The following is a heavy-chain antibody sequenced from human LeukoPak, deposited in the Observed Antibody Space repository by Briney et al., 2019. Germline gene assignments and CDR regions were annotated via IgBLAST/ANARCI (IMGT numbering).Heavy chain of an antibody. CDR3: ARSVVVVTPYYFDY. Sequence: GASVKVSCKASGGTFSSYAISWVRQAPGQGLEWMGRIIPILGIANYAQKFQGRVTITADKSTSTAYMELSSLRSEDTAVYYCARSVVVVTPYYFDYWGQGTLVTVSS. V-gene: IGHV1-69*04. D-gene: IGHD2-21*02. CDR2: IIPILGIA. CDR1: GGTFSSYA. J-gene: IGHJ4*02.